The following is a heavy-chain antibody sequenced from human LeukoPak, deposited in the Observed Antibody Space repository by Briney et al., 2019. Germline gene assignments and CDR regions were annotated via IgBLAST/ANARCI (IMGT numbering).Heavy chain of an antibody. Sequence: PSETLSLTCTVSGGSISSGDYYWSWIRQPPGKGLEWIGYIYYSGSTYYNPSLKSRVTISVDTSKNQFSLKLSSVTAADTAVYYCAREARYYGSGSYIYYFDYWGQGTLVTVSS. D-gene: IGHD3-10*01. V-gene: IGHV4-30-4*01. CDR2: IYYSGST. CDR1: GGSISSGDYY. J-gene: IGHJ4*02. CDR3: AREARYYGSGSYIYYFDY.